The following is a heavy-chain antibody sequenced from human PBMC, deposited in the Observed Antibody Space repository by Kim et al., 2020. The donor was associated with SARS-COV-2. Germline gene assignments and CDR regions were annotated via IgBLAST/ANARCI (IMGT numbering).Heavy chain of an antibody. J-gene: IGHJ4*02. V-gene: IGHV4-59*01. D-gene: IGHD6-19*01. Sequence: SETLSLTCTVSGGSITAYYYNWIRHSPGKGLEWIGHIYYSGSPNYNPSLKSRVTISADTSKNQFSLKLTSVTPADTAVYYCVRGSGWLTDDWGQGTLVTVSS. CDR1: GGSITAYY. CDR2: IYYSGSP. CDR3: VRGSGWLTDD.